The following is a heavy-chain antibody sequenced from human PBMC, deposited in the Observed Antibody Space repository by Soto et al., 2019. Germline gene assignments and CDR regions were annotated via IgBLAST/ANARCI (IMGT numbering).Heavy chain of an antibody. CDR3: ARAIFTYYYDSSGFDY. CDR2: ISSSSSTI. V-gene: IGHV3-48*02. Sequence: EVQLVESGGGLVQPGGSLRLSCAASGFTFSSYSMNWVRQAPGKGLEWVSYISSSSSTIYYADSAKGRFTISRDNAKNSLYLQMNSLRDEDTAVYYCARAIFTYYYDSSGFDYWGQGTLVTVSS. J-gene: IGHJ4*02. D-gene: IGHD3-22*01. CDR1: GFTFSSYS.